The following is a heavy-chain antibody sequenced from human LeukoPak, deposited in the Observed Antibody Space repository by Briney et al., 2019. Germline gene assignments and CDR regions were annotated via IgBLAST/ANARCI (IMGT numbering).Heavy chain of an antibody. CDR2: IWYDGSDK. CDR1: GFPFSNYA. CDR3: ARGPPGDFWTYDYYYYGMDV. Sequence: GGSLILSCAASGFPFSNYAMHWVRQDPGKGLEWVAVIWYDGSDKYYGESLKGRFTISRDNSKNTLYLQMSSLRAEDSAVYYCARGPPGDFWTYDYYYYGMDVWGQGTTVTVSS. V-gene: IGHV3-33*01. D-gene: IGHD3/OR15-3a*01. J-gene: IGHJ6*02.